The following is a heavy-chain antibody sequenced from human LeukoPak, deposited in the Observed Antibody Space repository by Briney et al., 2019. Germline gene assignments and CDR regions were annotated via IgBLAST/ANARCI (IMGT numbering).Heavy chain of an antibody. V-gene: IGHV3-66*02. CDR3: ARSTSSGWHYFDY. J-gene: IGHJ4*02. CDR2: IYSGSGT. Sequence: GGSLRLSCAASGFTVSANYMSWARQVPGKGLEWISVIYSGSGTHYADSVKGRFTMSRDSSKNTLYLQMSSLRGEDTAVYYCARSTSSGWHYFDYWGQGTLVTVSS. CDR1: GFTVSANY. D-gene: IGHD6-25*01.